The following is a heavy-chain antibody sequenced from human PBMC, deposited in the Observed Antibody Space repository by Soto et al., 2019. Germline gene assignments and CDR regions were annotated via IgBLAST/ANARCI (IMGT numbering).Heavy chain of an antibody. Sequence: GGSLRLSCAASGFTFSDYYMSWIRQAPGKGLEWVSYISSSSSYTNYADSVKGRFTISRDNAKNSLYLQMNSLRAEDTAVYYYVKPTTAAGRYGMDVWGQGTTVTVSS. V-gene: IGHV3-11*06. J-gene: IGHJ6*02. CDR2: ISSSSSYT. D-gene: IGHD6-13*01. CDR1: GFTFSDYY. CDR3: VKPTTAAGRYGMDV.